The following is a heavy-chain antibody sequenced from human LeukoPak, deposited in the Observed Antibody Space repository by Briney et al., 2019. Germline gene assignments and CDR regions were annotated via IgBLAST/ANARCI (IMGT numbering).Heavy chain of an antibody. CDR3: ARALSNKIFGVVPYYYYYMDV. CDR2: MNPNSGNT. Sequence: GASVKVSCKASGYTFTSYAMNWVRQATGQGLEWMGWMNPNSGNTGYAQKFQGRVTITRNTSISTAYMELSSLRSEDTAVYYCARALSNKIFGVVPYYYYYMDVWGNGTTVTVSS. V-gene: IGHV1-8*03. J-gene: IGHJ6*03. CDR1: GYTFTSYA. D-gene: IGHD3-3*01.